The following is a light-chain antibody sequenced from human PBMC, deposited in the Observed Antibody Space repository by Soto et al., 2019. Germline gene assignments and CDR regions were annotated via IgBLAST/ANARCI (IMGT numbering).Light chain of an antibody. J-gene: IGKJ4*01. CDR2: GAF. CDR1: QSVSYN. CDR3: QQYKNWPPLT. Sequence: EIVMTQSPATLSVSPGETATLSCRASQSVSYNLAWYQQKPGQGPRLLIYGAFTRATGIPARFSGSGSGTEFTLTIRSLQYEDFALYYCQQYKNWPPLTFGGGTKVEIK. V-gene: IGKV3-15*01.